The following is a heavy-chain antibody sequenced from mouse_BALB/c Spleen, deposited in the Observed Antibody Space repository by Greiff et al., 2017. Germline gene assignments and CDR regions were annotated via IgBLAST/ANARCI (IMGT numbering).Heavy chain of an antibody. Sequence: EVKLVESGPSLVKPSQTLSLTCSVTGDSITSGYWNWIRKFPGNKLEYMGYISYSGSTYYNPSLKSRISITRDTSKNQYYLQLNSVTTEDTATYYCARAYGSSYGWYFDVWGAGTTVTVSS. CDR1: GDSITSGY. V-gene: IGHV3-8*02. D-gene: IGHD1-1*01. J-gene: IGHJ1*01. CDR3: ARAYGSSYGWYFDV. CDR2: ISYSGST.